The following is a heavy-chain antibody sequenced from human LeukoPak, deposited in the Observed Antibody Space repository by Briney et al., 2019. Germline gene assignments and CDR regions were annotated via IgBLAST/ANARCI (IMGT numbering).Heavy chain of an antibody. CDR1: GGSISSYY. CDR2: IYYSGST. V-gene: IGHV4-59*08. Sequence: SETLSLTCTVSGGSISSYYWSWIRQPPGKGLEWIGYIYYSGSTNYNPSLKSRVTISVDTSKNQFSLKLSSVTAADTAVYYCARIVFSSWYAFDIWGQGTMVTVSS. CDR3: ARIVFSSWYAFDI. J-gene: IGHJ3*02. D-gene: IGHD6-13*01.